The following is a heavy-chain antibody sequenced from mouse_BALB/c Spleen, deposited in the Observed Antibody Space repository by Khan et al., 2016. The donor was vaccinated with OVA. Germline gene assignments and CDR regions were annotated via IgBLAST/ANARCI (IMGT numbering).Heavy chain of an antibody. V-gene: IGHV5-9-3*01. J-gene: IGHJ4*01. CDR1: GFTFSSFA. CDR3: SRGLVDYYAMDY. Sequence: EVELVESGGGVVKPGGSLKLSCSASGFTFSSFAMSWVRQTPEKRLEWVATISTGGHYTFYPDSVKGRFTISRDNARNTLYLQMSSLRSEDTAMYYCSRGLVDYYAMDYWGQGTSVTVSS. D-gene: IGHD2-2*01. CDR2: ISTGGHYT.